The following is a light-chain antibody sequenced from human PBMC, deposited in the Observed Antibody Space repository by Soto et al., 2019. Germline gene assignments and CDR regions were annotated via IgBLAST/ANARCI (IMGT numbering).Light chain of an antibody. V-gene: IGKV3-11*01. CDR2: DAS. J-gene: IGKJ4*01. CDR3: QQRSNWPLT. Sequence: EIVLTQSPATLSLSPGERATLSCRPSQSVSTYLAWYQQKPGQAPRLLIYDASNRATGIPARFSGSGSGTDFTLTISSLEPEDFAFYYCQQRSNWPLTFGGGTKVEIK. CDR1: QSVSTY.